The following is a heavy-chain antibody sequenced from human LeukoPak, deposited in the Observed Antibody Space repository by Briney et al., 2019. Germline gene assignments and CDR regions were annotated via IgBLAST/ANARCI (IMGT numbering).Heavy chain of an antibody. Sequence: SETLSLTCTVSGGSVSSGSYYWNWIRQPPGKGLEWIGYIYYSGSTNYNPSLKSRVTISVDTSPNQFSLKLSSVIAADTAVFYCARGDCSGGNCFHFDSWGQGTLVTVSS. V-gene: IGHV4-61*01. D-gene: IGHD2-15*01. CDR3: ARGDCSGGNCFHFDS. J-gene: IGHJ4*02. CDR1: GGSVSSGSYY. CDR2: IYYSGST.